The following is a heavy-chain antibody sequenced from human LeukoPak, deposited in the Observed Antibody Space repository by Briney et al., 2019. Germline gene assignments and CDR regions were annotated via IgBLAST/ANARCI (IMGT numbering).Heavy chain of an antibody. CDR2: IWYDGSDK. D-gene: IGHD2-15*01. CDR3: ARALYGYCSGGTCYWSYFDY. V-gene: IGHV3-33*01. J-gene: IGHJ4*02. CDR1: GFTFSGFG. Sequence: GGSLRLSCAASGFTFSGFGMRWVRQAPGKGLEWVAVIWYDGSDKYYADSVKGRFTISRDNSKNTVYLQMNSLRAEDTAVYYCARALYGYCSGGTCYWSYFDYWGQGTLVTVSS.